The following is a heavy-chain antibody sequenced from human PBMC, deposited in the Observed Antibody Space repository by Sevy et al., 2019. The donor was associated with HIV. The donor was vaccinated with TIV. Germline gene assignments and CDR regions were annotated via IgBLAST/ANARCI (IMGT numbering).Heavy chain of an antibody. J-gene: IGHJ4*02. CDR2: ISYDGSNK. CDR3: ARGDYYDSSGYQTLMVY. Sequence: RGSLRLSCAASGFTFSSYAMHWVRQAPGKGLEWVAVISYDGSNKYYADSVKGRFTISRDNSKNTLYLQMNSLRAEDTAMYYCARGDYYDSSGYQTLMVYWGQGTLVTVSS. CDR1: GFTFSSYA. D-gene: IGHD3-22*01. V-gene: IGHV3-30-3*01.